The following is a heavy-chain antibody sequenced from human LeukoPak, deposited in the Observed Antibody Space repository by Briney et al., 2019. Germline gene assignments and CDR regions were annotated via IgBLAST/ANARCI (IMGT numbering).Heavy chain of an antibody. J-gene: IGHJ3*02. D-gene: IGHD3-22*01. CDR3: ARYASSGSSDAFDI. V-gene: IGHV4-28*05. Sequence: SETLSLTCAVSGYSISGSNWWGWIRPPPGKGLEWIGYIYYSGSIYYNPSLKSRVTMSVDTSKNQFSLKLSSVTAVDTAVYYCARYASSGSSDAFDIWGQGTMVTVSS. CDR1: GYSISGSNW. CDR2: IYYSGSI.